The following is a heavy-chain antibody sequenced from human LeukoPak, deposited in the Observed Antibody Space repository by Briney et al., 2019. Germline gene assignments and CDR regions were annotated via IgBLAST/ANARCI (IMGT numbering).Heavy chain of an antibody. Sequence: GGSLRLSCAASGFTFSSYAMSWVRQAPGKGLEWVSAISGSGGSTYYADSVKGRFTTSRDNSKNTLYLQMNSLRAEDTAVYYCAKTEGRWLQFGDTYYFDYWGQGTLVTVSS. CDR2: ISGSGGST. J-gene: IGHJ4*02. D-gene: IGHD5-24*01. V-gene: IGHV3-23*01. CDR3: AKTEGRWLQFGDTYYFDY. CDR1: GFTFSSYA.